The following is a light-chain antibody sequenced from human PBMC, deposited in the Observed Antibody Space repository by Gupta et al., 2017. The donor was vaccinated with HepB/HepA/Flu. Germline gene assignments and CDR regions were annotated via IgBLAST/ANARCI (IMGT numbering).Light chain of an antibody. Sequence: QSALTQPPSASGSPGPSVTISCTGTSSDVGGYNHVSWYQQPPGTAPNLMIFEVNQRPAGIPDRFSGSKSGNTASLTVSGLQADDEANYYCSSYAGSNNVVFGGGTKLTVL. CDR1: SSDVGGYNH. CDR2: EVN. V-gene: IGLV2-8*01. CDR3: SSYAGSNNVV. J-gene: IGLJ2*01.